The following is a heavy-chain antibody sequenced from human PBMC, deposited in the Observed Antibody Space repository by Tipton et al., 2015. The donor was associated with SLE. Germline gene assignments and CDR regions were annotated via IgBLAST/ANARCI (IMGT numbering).Heavy chain of an antibody. CDR2: IYTSGRT. Sequence: TLSLTCTVSGGSISSGSYYWSWIRQPAGKGLEWIGNIYTSGRTNYNPSLKSRVTISVDASTNQFSLKLSSVTAADTAVDYCARIEYSSSAANYWGQETLVTVSS. V-gene: IGHV4-61*09. D-gene: IGHD6-6*01. CDR3: ARIEYSSSAANY. J-gene: IGHJ4*02. CDR1: GGSISSGSYY.